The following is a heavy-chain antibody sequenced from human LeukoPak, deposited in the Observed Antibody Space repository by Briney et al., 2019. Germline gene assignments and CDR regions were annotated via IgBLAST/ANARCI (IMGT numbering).Heavy chain of an antibody. J-gene: IGHJ4*02. CDR2: ISPGGDTP. D-gene: IGHD5-12*01. V-gene: IGHV3-23*01. CDR1: GFTFSSHG. CDR3: AQDRAWIEFYF. Sequence: PERSLRLSCAASGFTFSSHGMNWVRQAPGKGLEWVSGISPGGDTPYYADSVRGRFTISRDNSKNTMYLQMNSLRAEDTAVYYCAQDRAWIEFYFWGQGTLVTVSS.